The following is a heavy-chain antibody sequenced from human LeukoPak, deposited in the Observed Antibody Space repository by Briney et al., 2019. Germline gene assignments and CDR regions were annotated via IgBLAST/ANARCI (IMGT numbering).Heavy chain of an antibody. CDR2: IIPIFGTA. CDR1: GCTFSSYA. Sequence: GASVKVSCKASGCTFSSYAISWVRQAPGQGLEWMGGIIPIFGTANYAQKFQGRATITADEYTSTAYMELRSLRSEGTAVYYCATDLVGRDGYNFERNLDYWGQGTLVTVSS. J-gene: IGHJ4*02. CDR3: ATDLVGRDGYNFERNLDY. V-gene: IGHV1-69*13. D-gene: IGHD5-24*01.